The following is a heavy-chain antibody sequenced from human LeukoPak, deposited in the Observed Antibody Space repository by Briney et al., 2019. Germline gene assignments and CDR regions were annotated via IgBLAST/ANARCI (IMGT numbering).Heavy chain of an antibody. J-gene: IGHJ4*02. Sequence: SETLSLTCTVSGGSISSYYWSWIRQPPGKGPEWIAYISDIGSINYNPSLKSRVTISLDTSKNQFSLKLSSVTAADTAVYYCAGHHPRNTVDFWGQGTLVTVSS. CDR1: GGSISSYY. CDR2: ISDIGSI. CDR3: AGHHPRNTVDF. V-gene: IGHV4-59*08. D-gene: IGHD2/OR15-2a*01.